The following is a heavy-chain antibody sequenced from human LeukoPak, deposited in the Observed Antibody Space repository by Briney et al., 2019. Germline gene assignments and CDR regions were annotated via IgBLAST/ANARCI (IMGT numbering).Heavy chain of an antibody. D-gene: IGHD4-11*01. V-gene: IGHV1-46*01. CDR2: INPSGGTT. Sequence: ASVKVSCKASGYTFTSYYIHLVRQAPGQGLEWMGIINPSGGTTTYTQKFQGRVTMTRDTSTSTVYMELSSLRSEDTAVYYCARGNNYGDSDYWGQGTLVTVSS. J-gene: IGHJ4*02. CDR3: ARGNNYGDSDY. CDR1: GYTFTSYY.